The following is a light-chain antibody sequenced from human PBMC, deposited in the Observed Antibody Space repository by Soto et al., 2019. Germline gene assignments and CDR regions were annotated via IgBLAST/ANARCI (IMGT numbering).Light chain of an antibody. CDR1: RSIINW. CDR2: KAS. Sequence: DIQLTQSPSTLSASVGDMVTSTCRASRSIINWLAWYQQKSGKGPKLLIYKASNLQTGVPSRFSGSGYGTDFTLTISCLQSEDFATYYCQQYYSYPQTFGQGTKVDI. V-gene: IGKV1-5*03. CDR3: QQYYSYPQT. J-gene: IGKJ1*01.